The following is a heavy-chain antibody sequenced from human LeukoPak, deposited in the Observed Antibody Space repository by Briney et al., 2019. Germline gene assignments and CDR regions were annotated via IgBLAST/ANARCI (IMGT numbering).Heavy chain of an antibody. CDR1: GGSISSYY. D-gene: IGHD3-22*01. CDR2: IYTSGST. J-gene: IGHJ5*02. V-gene: IGHV4-4*07. CDR3: ARDAYDSSGLLRFLWFDP. Sequence: SETLSLTCTVSGGSISSYYWSWIRQPAGKGLEWIGRIYTSGSTNYNPSLKSRVTMSVDTSKNQFSLKLSSVTAADTAVYYCARDAYDSSGLLRFLWFDPWGQGTLVAVSS.